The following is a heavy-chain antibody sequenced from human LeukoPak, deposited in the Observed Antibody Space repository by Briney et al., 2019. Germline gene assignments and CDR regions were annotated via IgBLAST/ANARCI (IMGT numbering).Heavy chain of an antibody. J-gene: IGHJ3*02. D-gene: IGHD2-21*02. V-gene: IGHV1-18*01. CDR3: ARWGAAHSTEIDAFDI. CDR2: ISAYNGNT. CDR1: GYTFTSYG. Sequence: ASVKVSCKASGYTFTSYGISWVRQAPGQGLEWMGWISAYNGNTNYAQKLQGRVTMTTDTSTSTAYMELRSLRSDDTAVYYCARWGAAHSTEIDAFDIWGQGKMVTVSS.